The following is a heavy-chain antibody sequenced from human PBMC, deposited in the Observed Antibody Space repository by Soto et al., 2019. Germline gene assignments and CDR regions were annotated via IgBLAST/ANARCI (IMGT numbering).Heavy chain of an antibody. CDR3: AKALSQASILYPPDY. J-gene: IGHJ4*02. CDR2: ISYDGSNK. Sequence: GGSLRLSCAASGFTFSSYGMHWVRQAPGKGLEWVAVISYDGSNKYYADSVKGRFTISRDNSKNTLYLQMNSLRAEDTAVYYCAKALSQASILYPPDYWGQGTLVTVSS. CDR1: GFTFSSYG. D-gene: IGHD2-21*01. V-gene: IGHV3-30*18.